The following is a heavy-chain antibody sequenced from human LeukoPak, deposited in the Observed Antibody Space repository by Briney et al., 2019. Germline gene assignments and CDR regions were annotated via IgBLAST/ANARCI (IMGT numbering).Heavy chain of an antibody. Sequence: PGGSLRLSCAASGFTFSEFEMNWVRQAPGKGLEWVSDISSGGTTIFYADSVKGRFTISRDNAKNSLYLQMNSLRDEDTAIYYRTRGLVVWGQGALVTVSS. CDR1: GFTFSEFE. J-gene: IGHJ4*02. CDR2: ISSGGTTI. CDR3: TRGLVV. V-gene: IGHV3-48*03. D-gene: IGHD2-15*01.